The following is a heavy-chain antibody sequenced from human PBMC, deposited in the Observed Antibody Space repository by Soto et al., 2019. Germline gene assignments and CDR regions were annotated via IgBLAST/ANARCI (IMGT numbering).Heavy chain of an antibody. Sequence: EVQLVESGGGLVKPGGSLRLSCAASGFTFSSYTMIWVRQAPGKGLEWVSSISSSSTYIYYADSVKGRFTISRDNAKNSQYLQMNSLRAEDTAVYYCARFGYTTEAHWGQGTLVTVSS. CDR1: GFTFSSYT. V-gene: IGHV3-21*01. D-gene: IGHD5-12*01. J-gene: IGHJ4*02. CDR3: ARFGYTTEAH. CDR2: ISSSSTYI.